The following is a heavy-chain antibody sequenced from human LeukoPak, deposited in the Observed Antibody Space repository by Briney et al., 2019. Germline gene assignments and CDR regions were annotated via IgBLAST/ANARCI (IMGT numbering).Heavy chain of an antibody. CDR3: ARDLGYCSGGSCY. J-gene: IGHJ4*02. D-gene: IGHD2-15*01. V-gene: IGHV3-69-1*01. Sequence: PGGSLRLSCAASGFTFSDYYMSWIRQAPGKGLEWVSSISSSSYIYYADSVKGRFTISRDNAKNSLYLQMNSLRAEDTAVYYCARDLGYCSGGSCYWGQGTLVTVSS. CDR1: GFTFSDYY. CDR2: ISSSSYI.